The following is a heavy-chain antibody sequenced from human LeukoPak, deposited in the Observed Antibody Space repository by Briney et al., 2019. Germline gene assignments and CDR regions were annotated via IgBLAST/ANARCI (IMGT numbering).Heavy chain of an antibody. J-gene: IGHJ6*02. CDR3: ARARGWVSADGYYYGMDV. CDR1: GGSISSSSYY. D-gene: IGHD2-15*01. V-gene: IGHV4-39*01. CDR2: IYYSGST. Sequence: TASETLSLTCTVSGGSISSSSYYWGWIRQPPGKGLEWIGSIYYSGSTYYNPSLKSRVTISVDTSKNQFSLKLSSVTAADTAVYYCARARGWVSADGYYYGMDVWGQGTTVTVSS.